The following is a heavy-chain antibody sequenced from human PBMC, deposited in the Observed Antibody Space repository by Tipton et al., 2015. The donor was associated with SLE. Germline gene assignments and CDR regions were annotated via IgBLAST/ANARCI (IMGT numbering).Heavy chain of an antibody. CDR2: INRDGSYT. CDR1: GFTFSDHW. D-gene: IGHD6-13*01. V-gene: IGHV3-74*01. Sequence: GSLRLSCAASGFTFSDHWMSWVRQVPGKGLVWVSRINRDGSYTTYADSVKGRFTISRDNAKNTLYLQMNSLRAEDTAVYYCVTEASRSWPLGGGYLQHWGQGTLVTVSS. CDR3: VTEASRSWPLGGGYLQH. J-gene: IGHJ1*01.